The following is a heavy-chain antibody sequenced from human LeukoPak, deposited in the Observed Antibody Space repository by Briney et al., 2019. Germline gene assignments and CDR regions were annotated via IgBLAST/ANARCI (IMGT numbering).Heavy chain of an antibody. V-gene: IGHV3-23*01. J-gene: IGHJ6*04. D-gene: IGHD3-10*02. CDR2: INGSGDKT. Sequence: GGTLRLSCAASGFTLSNYAMNWVRQAPGKGLEWVSSINGSGDKTYYADSVKGRFTISRDNSKNTLYLQMNSLRAEDTAVYYCAELGITMIGGVWGKGTTVTISS. CDR3: AELGITMIGGV. CDR1: GFTLSNYA.